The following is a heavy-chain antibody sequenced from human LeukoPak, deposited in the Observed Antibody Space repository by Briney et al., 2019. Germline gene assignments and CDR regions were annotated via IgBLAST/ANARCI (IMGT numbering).Heavy chain of an antibody. D-gene: IGHD2-15*01. CDR1: GFTFSSYW. J-gene: IGHJ5*02. CDR2: INSDGSST. Sequence: GGSLRLSCAASGFTFSSYWMHWVRQAPGKGLVWASRINSDGSSTTYADSVKGRFTISRDNAKNTLYLQMNSLRVDDTAVYYCARGCSGGRCYSGGWFDPWGQGTLVTVSS. V-gene: IGHV3-74*01. CDR3: ARGCSGGRCYSGGWFDP.